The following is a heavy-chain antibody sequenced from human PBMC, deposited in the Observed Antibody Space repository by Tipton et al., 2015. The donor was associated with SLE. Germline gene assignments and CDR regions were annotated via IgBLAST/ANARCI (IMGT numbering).Heavy chain of an antibody. Sequence: LRLSCTVSGGSISSYYWSWIRQPPGKGLEWIGDIYYSGSTNYNPSLKSRVTISVDTSKNQFSLKLSSVTAADTAVYYCARQGSSSVREAWFDPWGQGTLVTVSS. D-gene: IGHD6-6*01. V-gene: IGHV4-59*08. J-gene: IGHJ5*02. CDR1: GGSISSYY. CDR2: IYYSGST. CDR3: ARQGSSSVREAWFDP.